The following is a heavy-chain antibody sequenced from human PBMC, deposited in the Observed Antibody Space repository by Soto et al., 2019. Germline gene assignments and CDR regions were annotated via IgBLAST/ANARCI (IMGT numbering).Heavy chain of an antibody. CDR2: ISGSGGST. CDR1: GFTFSSYA. D-gene: IGHD6-13*01. V-gene: IGHV3-23*01. J-gene: IGHJ6*02. CDR3: AKDLYSSSFYGMDV. Sequence: GGSLRLSCAASGFTFSSYAMSWVRQAPGKGLEWVSAISGSGGSTYYADSVKGRFTISRDNSKNTLYLQMNSLRAEDTAVYYCAKDLYSSSFYGMDVWGQGTTVTVSS.